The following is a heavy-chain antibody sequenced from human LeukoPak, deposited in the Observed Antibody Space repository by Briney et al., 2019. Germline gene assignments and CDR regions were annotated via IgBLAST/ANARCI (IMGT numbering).Heavy chain of an antibody. Sequence: AGGSLRLSCAASGFTFSSYAMHWVRQAPGKGLEWVAVTSYDGSIKKYADSVKGRFTISRDNSKNTLYLQMNSLRAEDTAVYYCARPKYSGSYGIFDYWGQGTLVTVSS. CDR3: ARPKYSGSYGIFDY. J-gene: IGHJ4*02. V-gene: IGHV3-30-3*01. CDR1: GFTFSSYA. CDR2: TSYDGSIK. D-gene: IGHD1-26*01.